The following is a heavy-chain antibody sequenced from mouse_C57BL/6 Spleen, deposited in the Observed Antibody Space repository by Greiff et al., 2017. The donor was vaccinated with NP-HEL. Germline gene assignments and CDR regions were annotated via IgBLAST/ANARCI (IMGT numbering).Heavy chain of an antibody. CDR3: ARGHGNYRVYAMDY. Sequence: EVKLVESGPELVKPGASVKISCKASGYSFTDYNMNWVKQSNGKSLEWIGVINPNYGTTSYNQKFKGKATLTVDQSSSTAYMQLNSLTSEDSAVYYCARGHGNYRVYAMDYWGQGTSVTVSS. V-gene: IGHV1-39*01. J-gene: IGHJ4*01. CDR2: INPNYGTT. D-gene: IGHD2-1*01. CDR1: GYSFTDYN.